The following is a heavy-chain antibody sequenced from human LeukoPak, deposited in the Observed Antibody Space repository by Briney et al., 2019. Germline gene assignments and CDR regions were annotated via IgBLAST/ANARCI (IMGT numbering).Heavy chain of an antibody. Sequence: HSETLSLTCTVSGGSISSYYWTWIRQSAGKGLEWIGRINTSGSTNYNPSLRSRVTMSVNTSKNQFSLNLTSVTAADTAVYSCAGEGGDPRWLDPWGQGTLVTVPS. CDR1: GGSISSYY. CDR3: AGEGGDPRWLDP. CDR2: INTSGST. D-gene: IGHD6-25*01. V-gene: IGHV4-4*07. J-gene: IGHJ5*02.